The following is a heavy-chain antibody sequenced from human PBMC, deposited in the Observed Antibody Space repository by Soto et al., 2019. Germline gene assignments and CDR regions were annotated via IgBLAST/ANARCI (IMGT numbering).Heavy chain of an antibody. CDR3: ATLYQLGSVREIYYFDY. CDR1: GYTLTELS. D-gene: IGHD6-6*01. CDR2: FDPEDGET. J-gene: IGHJ4*02. V-gene: IGHV1-24*01. Sequence: ASVKVSCKVSGYTLTELSMHWVRQAPGKGLEWMGGFDPEDGETIYAQKFQGRVTMTEDTSTDTAYMELSSLRSEDTAVYYCATLYQLGSVREIYYFDYWGQGTLVTVSS.